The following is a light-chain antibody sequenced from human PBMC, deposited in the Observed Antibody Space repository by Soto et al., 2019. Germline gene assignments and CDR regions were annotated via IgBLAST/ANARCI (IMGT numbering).Light chain of an antibody. CDR1: QDISSF. J-gene: IGKJ4*01. CDR3: QQSYSGPLT. CDR2: AAS. V-gene: IGKV1-39*01. Sequence: IQLTQSPSSLSASVGDRVTITCRASQDISSFLAWYQQKPGKAPKLLIFAASTLQSGVPSRFSGIGSGTDFTLSISSLQPEDFATYYCQQSYSGPLTFGGGTRWIS.